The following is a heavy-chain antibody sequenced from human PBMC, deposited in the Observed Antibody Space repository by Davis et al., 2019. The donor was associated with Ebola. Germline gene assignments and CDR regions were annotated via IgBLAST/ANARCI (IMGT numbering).Heavy chain of an antibody. CDR2: INPNSGGT. V-gene: IGHV1-2*04. J-gene: IGHJ6*02. CDR1: GYTFTGYY. CDR3: SVGILDYYYGMDL. Sequence: AASVKVSCKASGYTFTGYYMHWVRQAPGQGLEWMGWINPNSGGTNYAQKFQGWVTMTRDTSISTAYMELSSLRSEDTAVYFCSVGILDYYYGMDLWGQGTTVTVSS. D-gene: IGHD7-27*01.